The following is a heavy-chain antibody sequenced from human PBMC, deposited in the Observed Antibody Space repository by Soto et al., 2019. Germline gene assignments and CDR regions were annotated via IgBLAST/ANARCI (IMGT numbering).Heavy chain of an antibody. J-gene: IGHJ5*02. CDR2: MNPGSGDT. D-gene: IGHD5-18*01. Sequence: SVKVSCKASGYTFTNNDVSWVRQATGQGLEWMGWMNPGSGDTGYAQKFQGRVTMTRDISIATAYMELNSLTSEDTAIYYCARMESFGSLNWFDPWGQRTLVTVS. CDR1: GYTFTNND. CDR3: ARMESFGSLNWFDP. V-gene: IGHV1-8*02.